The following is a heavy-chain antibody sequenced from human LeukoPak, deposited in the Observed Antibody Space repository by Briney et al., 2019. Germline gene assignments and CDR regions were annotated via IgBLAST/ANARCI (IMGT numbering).Heavy chain of an antibody. J-gene: IGHJ4*02. Sequence: ASVKVSCKASGYTFTSYAMHWVRQAPGQRLEWMGWINAGNGNTKYSQKFQGRVTITRDTSASTAYMELSSLRSEDTAVYYCARELVGATWGPYYFDYWGQGTLVTVSS. CDR2: INAGNGNT. V-gene: IGHV1-3*01. CDR3: ARELVGATWGPYYFDY. D-gene: IGHD1-26*01. CDR1: GYTFTSYA.